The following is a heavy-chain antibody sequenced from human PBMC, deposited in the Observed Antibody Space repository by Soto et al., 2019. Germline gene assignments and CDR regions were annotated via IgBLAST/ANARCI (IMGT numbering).Heavy chain of an antibody. Sequence: QVQLVQSGAEVKKPGASVRVSCKASGYTFSGHYMHWIRQAPGQGPEWLGWINANSGDTDRAPKFQDRLTMTRDTYISTAYMELSRLRSDDTAVYYCARGGALDGTSPPLNHWGQGTLVTVAS. CDR1: GYTFSGHY. J-gene: IGHJ4*02. D-gene: IGHD6-19*01. V-gene: IGHV1-2*02. CDR3: ARGGALDGTSPPLNH. CDR2: INANSGDT.